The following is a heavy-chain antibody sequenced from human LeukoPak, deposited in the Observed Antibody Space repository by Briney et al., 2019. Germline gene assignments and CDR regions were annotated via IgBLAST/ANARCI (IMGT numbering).Heavy chain of an antibody. CDR1: GFTFSTYW. CDR2: IKTDGSDT. Sequence: GGSLRLSCAASGFTFSTYWMTWVCQAPRQGLEWVANIKTDGSDTYYLDSVKGRFTISRDNAKNFLFLQLGSLRADDTGVYYCPRASMGGRDYHLDSWGQGTMVSVSS. CDR3: PRASMGGRDYHLDS. J-gene: IGHJ4*02. V-gene: IGHV3-7*01. D-gene: IGHD4/OR15-4a*01.